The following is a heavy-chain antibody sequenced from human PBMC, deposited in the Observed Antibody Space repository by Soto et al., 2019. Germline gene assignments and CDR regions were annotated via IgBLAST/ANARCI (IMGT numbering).Heavy chain of an antibody. Sequence: GVTRRLSCAASGFIFSYYDMHWVLRPTGQGLEWVAAVGTTGVAYYADSVKGRFTISRDNAKNSLYLHMHSTRDEATAAYYCASPLTYCSRSSCWVHHVPWRRGTRVIVAS. J-gene: IGHJ5*02. V-gene: IGHV3-13*01. CDR2: VGTTGVA. CDR1: GFIFSYYD. CDR3: ASPLTYCSRSSCWVHHVP. D-gene: IGHD2-15*01.